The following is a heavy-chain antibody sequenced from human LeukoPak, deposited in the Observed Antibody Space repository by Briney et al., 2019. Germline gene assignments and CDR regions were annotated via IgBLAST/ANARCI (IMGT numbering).Heavy chain of an antibody. V-gene: IGHV3-23*01. Sequence: GGSLRLFCAASGFTFNNYAMSWVRQAPGKGLEWVSAISASGGTTYYADSVKGRFTISRDNSENTLFLQMNSLRAEDTAVYYCARAHRGTTGAFDIWGQGTMVTVSS. D-gene: IGHD4-17*01. J-gene: IGHJ3*02. CDR1: GFTFNNYA. CDR2: ISASGGTT. CDR3: ARAHRGTTGAFDI.